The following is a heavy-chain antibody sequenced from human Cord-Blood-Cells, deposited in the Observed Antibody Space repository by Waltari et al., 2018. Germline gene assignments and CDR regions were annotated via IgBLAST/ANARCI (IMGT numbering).Heavy chain of an antibody. CDR3: ARDRRTHYDFWSGINYYYGMDV. V-gene: IGHV3-53*02. J-gene: IGHJ6*02. CDR1: GFTVSSNY. CDR2: IYSGGST. D-gene: IGHD3-3*01. Sequence: EVQLVETGGGLIQPGGSLRLSCAASGFTVSSNYMSWVRQAPGKGLEWVSVIYSGGSTYYADSVKGRFTISRDNSKNTLYLQMNSLRAEDTAVYYCARDRRTHYDFWSGINYYYGMDVWGQGTTVTVSS.